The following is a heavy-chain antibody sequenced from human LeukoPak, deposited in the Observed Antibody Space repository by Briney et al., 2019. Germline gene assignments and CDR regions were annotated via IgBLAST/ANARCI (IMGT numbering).Heavy chain of an antibody. CDR1: GDSVSSNSAA. Sequence: SQTLSLTCAISGDSVSSNSAAWNWIRQSPSRGLEWLGRAYYRSKWYTDYAVSVTSRITINPDTSKNQFSLQLNSVTPEDTAVYYCERDKDYSIDHWGQGTLVTVSS. CDR3: ERDKDYSIDH. V-gene: IGHV6-1*01. J-gene: IGHJ4*02. CDR2: AYYRSKWYT. D-gene: IGHD4-11*01.